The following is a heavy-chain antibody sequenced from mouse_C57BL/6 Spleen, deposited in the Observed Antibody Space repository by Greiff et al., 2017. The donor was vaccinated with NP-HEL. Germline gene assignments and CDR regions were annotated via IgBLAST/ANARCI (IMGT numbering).Heavy chain of an antibody. J-gene: IGHJ3*01. CDR2: IDPENGDT. CDR3: TPDDYGRTPFAY. V-gene: IGHV14-4*01. Sequence: VQLQQSGAELVRPGASVKLSCTASGFNIKDDYMHWVKQRPEQGLEWIGWIDPENGDTEYASKFQGKATITADTSSNTAYLQLSSLTSEDTAVYYCTPDDYGRTPFAYWGQGTLVTVSA. D-gene: IGHD1-1*01. CDR1: GFNIKDDY.